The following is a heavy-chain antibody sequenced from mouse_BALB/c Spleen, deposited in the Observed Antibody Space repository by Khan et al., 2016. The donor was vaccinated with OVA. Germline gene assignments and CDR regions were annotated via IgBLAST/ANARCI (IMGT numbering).Heavy chain of an antibody. V-gene: IGHV3-1*02. CDR1: GFSITSDYT. Sequence: EVQLQESGPDLVKPSQSLSLTCTVTGFSITSDYTWHWIRQFPGYRLDWMGYIHYSGYTYYNPSPKSRMSVTRDSSKNHFFLQLRSVTTGDTATYFCARSGDGYYGQWGQGTTLTVSS. CDR3: ARSGDGYYGQ. D-gene: IGHD2-3*01. J-gene: IGHJ2*01. CDR2: IHYSGYT.